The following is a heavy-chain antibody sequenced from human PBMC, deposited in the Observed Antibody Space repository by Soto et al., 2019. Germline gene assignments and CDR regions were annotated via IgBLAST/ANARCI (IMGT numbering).Heavy chain of an antibody. J-gene: IGHJ4*02. CDR2: ISSDSDTI. CDR3: ARVSSTWEDDY. V-gene: IGHV3-48*02. D-gene: IGHD6-13*01. CDR1: GFTFSDYN. Sequence: EVQLVESGGGLVQPGGSLRLSCVVSGFTFSDYNVNWVRQAPGKGLEWISYISSDSDTIYYADSVKGRFTISGDNAKNSLFLQMNSLRDEDTAVYYCARVSSTWEDDYWGQGTLVTASS.